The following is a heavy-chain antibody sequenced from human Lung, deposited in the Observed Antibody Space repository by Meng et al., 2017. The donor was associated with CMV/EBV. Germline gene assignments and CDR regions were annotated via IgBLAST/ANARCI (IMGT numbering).Heavy chain of an antibody. CDR1: GFSFSNFY. V-gene: IGHV3-21*01. CDR2: ISSGGAYI. CDR3: ARAYSSSSNGWFDP. Sequence: ESLKISSAASGFSFSNFYMNWVRQAPRKGLEWVACISSGGAYIFYADSVKGRFTISRDNAKDSLYLQMNSLRAEDTAVYYCARAYSSSSNGWFDPWGNGTXVTVSS. J-gene: IGHJ5*02. D-gene: IGHD6-6*01.